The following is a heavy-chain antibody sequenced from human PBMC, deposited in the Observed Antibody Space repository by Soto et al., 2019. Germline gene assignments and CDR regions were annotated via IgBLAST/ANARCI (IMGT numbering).Heavy chain of an antibody. V-gene: IGHV1-69*13. CDR3: APGVICIGYCSFDS. CDR2: FIPVYRTL. D-gene: IGHD3-3*01. J-gene: IGHJ4*02. Sequence: ASVKVSCKASGGSFGKSAINWVRQTPGQGLEWLGGFIPVYRTLNYAQKFQGRVTITADESTGTAYMTLSSLASDDTAVYYCAPGVICIGYCSFDSWGQGTRVTVSS. CDR1: GGSFGKSA.